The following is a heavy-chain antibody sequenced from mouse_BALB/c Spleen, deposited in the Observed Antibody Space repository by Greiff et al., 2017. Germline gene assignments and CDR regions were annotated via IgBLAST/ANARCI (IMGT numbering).Heavy chain of an antibody. J-gene: IGHJ4*01. CDR1: GFTFTDYY. CDR2: IRNKANGYTT. CDR3: ARDYYGSSYAMDY. Sequence: EVKVEESGGGLVQPGGSLRLSCATSGFTFTDYYMSWVRQPPGKALEWLGFIRNKANGYTTEYSASVKGRFTISRDNSQSILYLQMNTLRAEDSATYYCARDYYGSSYAMDYWGQGTSVTVSS. V-gene: IGHV7-3*02. D-gene: IGHD1-1*01.